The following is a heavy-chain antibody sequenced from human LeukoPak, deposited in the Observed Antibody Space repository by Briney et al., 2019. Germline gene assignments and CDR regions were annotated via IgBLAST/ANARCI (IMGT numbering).Heavy chain of an antibody. D-gene: IGHD5-12*01. J-gene: IGHJ3*02. CDR2: ISSSSSTI. V-gene: IGHV3-48*01. Sequence: GGSLRLSCAASGFTFSSYSMNWVRQAPGKGLEWVSYISSSSSTIYYADSVKGRFTISRDNAKNSLYLQMNSLGAEDTAVYYCAITTGYDYAFDIWGQGTMVTVSS. CDR3: AITTGYDYAFDI. CDR1: GFTFSSYS.